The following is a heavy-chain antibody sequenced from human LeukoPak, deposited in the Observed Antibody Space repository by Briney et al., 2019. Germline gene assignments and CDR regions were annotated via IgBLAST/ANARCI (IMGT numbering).Heavy chain of an antibody. Sequence: QPGGSLQLSCAASGFTFSGYAMSWVRQAPGKGLEWVSTISGTGMSVYYADSVKGRFTISRDNSKKTLYLQMNSLRVEDTAVYYCAKGMAVYGDYPEYFQNWGQGTLVTVSS. CDR1: GFTFSGYA. CDR2: ISGTGMSV. V-gene: IGHV3-23*01. CDR3: AKGMAVYGDYPEYFQN. J-gene: IGHJ1*01. D-gene: IGHD4-17*01.